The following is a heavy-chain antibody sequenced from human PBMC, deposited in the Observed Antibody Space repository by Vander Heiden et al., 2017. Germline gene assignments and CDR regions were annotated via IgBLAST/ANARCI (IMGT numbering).Heavy chain of an antibody. CDR3: AREAGAGARELDY. Sequence: DVQLVESGGGLVQPGGSLRLSCAAPGFTFSSYEMHWVRQVLGKGLEWVSAVGVAGDTFYPGSMKGRFTVSRENAKNSLYLQMNDLRAGDTAVYYCAREAGAGARELDYWGQGTLVTVSS. D-gene: IGHD6-19*01. J-gene: IGHJ4*02. CDR2: VGVAGDT. CDR1: GFTFSSYE. V-gene: IGHV3-13*01.